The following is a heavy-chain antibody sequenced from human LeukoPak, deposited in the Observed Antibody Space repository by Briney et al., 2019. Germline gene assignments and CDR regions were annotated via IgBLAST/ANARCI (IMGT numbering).Heavy chain of an antibody. J-gene: IGHJ4*02. CDR1: GFTFSSYA. V-gene: IGHV3-23*01. CDR3: AKINRRGYSSSWRDVVTAIRGIVMAGFDY. CDR2: ISGSGGST. D-gene: IGHD6-13*01. Sequence: PGGSLRLSCAASGFTFSSYAMSWVRQAPGKGLEWVSAISGSGGSTYYADSVKGRFTISRDNSKNTLYLQMNSLRAEDTAVYYCAKINRRGYSSSWRDVVTAIRGIVMAGFDYWGQGTLVTVSS.